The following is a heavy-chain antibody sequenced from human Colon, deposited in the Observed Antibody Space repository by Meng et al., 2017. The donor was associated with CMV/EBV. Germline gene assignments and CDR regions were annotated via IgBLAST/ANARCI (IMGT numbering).Heavy chain of an antibody. Sequence: GESLKISCAASGFTFSSYAMTWVRRAPGKGLEWVSTISGSGNNVYYADSVKGRFTISRDNSKSTLYLQMNSLRAEDTALYYCATNGFGVVVSFGAFDIWGQGTMVTVSS. CDR1: GFTFSSYA. V-gene: IGHV3-23*01. CDR2: ISGSGNNV. CDR3: ATNGFGVVVSFGAFDI. J-gene: IGHJ3*02. D-gene: IGHD3-3*01.